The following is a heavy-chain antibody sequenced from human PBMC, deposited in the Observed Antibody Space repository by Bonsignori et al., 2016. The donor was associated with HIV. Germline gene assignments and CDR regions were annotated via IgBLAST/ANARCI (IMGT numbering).Heavy chain of an antibody. V-gene: IGHV4-59*01. D-gene: IGHD1-26*01. CDR2: IYYSGST. J-gene: IGHJ4*02. Sequence: WIRQPPGKGLEWIGYIYYSGSTNYNPSLKSRVTISVDTSKNQFSLKLSSVTAADTAVYYCARDREGPFDYWGQGTPVTVSS. CDR3: ARDREGPFDY.